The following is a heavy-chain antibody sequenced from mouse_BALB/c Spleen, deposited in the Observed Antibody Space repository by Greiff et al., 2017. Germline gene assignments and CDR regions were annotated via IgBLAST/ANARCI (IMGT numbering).Heavy chain of an antibody. Sequence: VQLVESGPSLVQPSQSLSITCTVSGFSLTSYGVHWVRQSPGKGLEWLGVIWRGGSTDYNAAFMSRLSITKDNSKSQVFFKMNSLQADDTAIYYGAKKVVYDGYYYAMDYWGQGTSVTVSS. CDR3: AKKVVYDGYYYAMDY. J-gene: IGHJ4*01. D-gene: IGHD2-14*01. CDR2: IWRGGST. CDR1: GFSLTSYG. V-gene: IGHV2-5-1*01.